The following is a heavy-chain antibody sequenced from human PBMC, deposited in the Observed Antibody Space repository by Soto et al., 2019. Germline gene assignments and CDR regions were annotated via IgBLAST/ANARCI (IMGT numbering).Heavy chain of an antibody. Sequence: QVQLVESGGGVVQPGRSLRLSCAASGFTFSSYGMHWFRQAPGKGLEWVAVISYDGSNKYYADSVKGRFTNSRDNSKNTLYLQMNSLRAEDTAVYYCAKDFSYNWNYGGTFDYWGQGTLVTVSS. J-gene: IGHJ4*02. V-gene: IGHV3-30*18. CDR3: AKDFSYNWNYGGTFDY. D-gene: IGHD1-7*01. CDR1: GFTFSSYG. CDR2: ISYDGSNK.